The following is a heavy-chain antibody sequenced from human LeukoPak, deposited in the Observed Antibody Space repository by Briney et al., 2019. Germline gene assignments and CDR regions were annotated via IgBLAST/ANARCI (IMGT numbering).Heavy chain of an antibody. D-gene: IGHD3-22*01. CDR2: IYSGGST. Sequence: GGSLRLSCATSGFTVSNNYMSWVRQAPGKGLEWVSLIYSGGSTYYADSVKGRFTISRDNSKNTLYLQMNSLRAEDTAVYYCASYSSLDYWGQGTLVTVSS. J-gene: IGHJ4*02. CDR3: ASYSSLDY. V-gene: IGHV3-53*01. CDR1: GFTVSNNY.